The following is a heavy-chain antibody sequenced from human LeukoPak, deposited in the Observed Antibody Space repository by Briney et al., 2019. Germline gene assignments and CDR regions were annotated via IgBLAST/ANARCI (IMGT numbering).Heavy chain of an antibody. CDR2: IYSGGST. Sequence: PRRSLKLSCAASGFTVSSNYMSWARQAPGKGLEWVSVIYSGGSTYYADSVKGRFTISRDNSKNTLYLQMNSLRAEDTAVYYCARGVGSGSRLRAGDYWGQGTLVTVSS. J-gene: IGHJ4*02. V-gene: IGHV3-53*01. CDR1: GFTVSSNY. CDR3: ARGVGSGSRLRAGDY. D-gene: IGHD1-26*01.